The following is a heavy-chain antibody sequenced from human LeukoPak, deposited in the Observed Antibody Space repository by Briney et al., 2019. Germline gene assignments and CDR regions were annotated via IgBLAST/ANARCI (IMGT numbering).Heavy chain of an antibody. Sequence: GGSLRLSCAASGFTFSSYWMSWVRRAPGKGLEWVANIKQDGSEKYYVDSVRGRFTISRDNAKNSLYLQMNSLRAEDTAVYYCAREYSSSWYMGYYYMDVWGKGTTVTVSS. D-gene: IGHD6-13*01. V-gene: IGHV3-7*01. CDR2: IKQDGSEK. CDR1: GFTFSSYW. J-gene: IGHJ6*03. CDR3: AREYSSSWYMGYYYMDV.